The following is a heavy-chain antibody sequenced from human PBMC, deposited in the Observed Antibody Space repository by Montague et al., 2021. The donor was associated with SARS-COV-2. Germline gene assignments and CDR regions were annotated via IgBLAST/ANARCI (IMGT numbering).Heavy chain of an antibody. Sequence: SETLSLTCTVSGGSVSSDTHNWAWIRQPPGKGLEWIASIFYKGNTYYNPSLRSRFTISINTSKNRFFLRVASVTAADTAVYYCARVPNGRHDNWGPGALVTVSS. J-gene: IGHJ4*02. CDR3: ARVPNGRHDN. D-gene: IGHD2-8*01. CDR2: IFYKGNT. V-gene: IGHV4-39*01. CDR1: GGSVSSDTHN.